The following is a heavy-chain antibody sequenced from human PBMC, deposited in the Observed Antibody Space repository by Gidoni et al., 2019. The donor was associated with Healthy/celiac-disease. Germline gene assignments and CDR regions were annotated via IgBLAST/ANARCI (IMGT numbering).Heavy chain of an antibody. Sequence: QLQLQESGPGPVKPSETLSLTCTVSGGSISSSSYYWGWIRQPPGKGLEWIGSIYYSGSTYYNSSLKSRVTISVDTSKNQFSLKLSSVTAADTAVYYCASDYYDSSGSFDPWGQGTLVTVSS. CDR3: ASDYYDSSGSFDP. D-gene: IGHD3-22*01. J-gene: IGHJ5*02. V-gene: IGHV4-39*01. CDR1: GGSISSSSYY. CDR2: IYYSGST.